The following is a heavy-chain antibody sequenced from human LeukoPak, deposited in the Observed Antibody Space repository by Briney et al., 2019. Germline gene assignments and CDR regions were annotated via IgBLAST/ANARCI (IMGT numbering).Heavy chain of an antibody. Sequence: GGSLRLSCAASGFTFSRYGIHWVRQAPGKGLEWVAFIRYDGSNKYYADSVKGRFTISRDNSKNTLYLQMNSLRAEDTAVYYCAKRGRYQLLKGDYYYYMDVWGKGTTVTVSS. CDR3: AKRGRYQLLKGDYYYYMDV. J-gene: IGHJ6*03. CDR1: GFTFSRYG. CDR2: IRYDGSNK. D-gene: IGHD2-2*01. V-gene: IGHV3-30*02.